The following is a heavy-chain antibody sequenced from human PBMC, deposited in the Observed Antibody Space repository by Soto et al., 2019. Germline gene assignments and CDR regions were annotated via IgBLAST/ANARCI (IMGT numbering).Heavy chain of an antibody. CDR2: ISAYNGNT. CDR3: ARTAMYYYDSSGYLLPFDY. J-gene: IGHJ4*02. Sequence: ASVKVSCKASGYTFTSYGISWVRQAPGQGLEWMGWISAYNGNTNYAQKLQGRVTMTTDTSTSTAYMELRSLRSDDTAVYYCARTAMYYYDSSGYLLPFDYWGQGTLVTVSS. CDR1: GYTFTSYG. V-gene: IGHV1-18*01. D-gene: IGHD3-22*01.